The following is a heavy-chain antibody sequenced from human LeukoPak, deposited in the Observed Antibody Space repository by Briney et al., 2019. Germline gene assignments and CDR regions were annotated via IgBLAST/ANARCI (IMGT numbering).Heavy chain of an antibody. CDR2: ISYDGTNK. J-gene: IGHJ4*02. Sequence: GRSLRLSCAASGFTFRSYGMHWVRQAPGKGLEWVAVISYDGTNKYYVDSVKGRFTISRDNSKNTLYLQMNSLRAEDTAVYYCAKVHLTYYYDSSGYGFQDYWGQGALVTVSS. CDR3: AKVHLTYYYDSSGYGFQDY. CDR1: GFTFRSYG. V-gene: IGHV3-30*18. D-gene: IGHD3-22*01.